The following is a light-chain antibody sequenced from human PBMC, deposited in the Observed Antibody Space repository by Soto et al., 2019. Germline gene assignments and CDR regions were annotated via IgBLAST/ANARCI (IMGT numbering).Light chain of an antibody. CDR3: CSYAGSSTYV. CDR2: EVD. Sequence: QSALTQPASASGSPGQSITISCTGTSSDVESYDVVSWYQQQPGKAPKVMIYEVDKRPSGVSNRFSGSKSGNTASLTISGLQAEDEGDYYCCSYAGSSTYVFGTGTQLTVL. V-gene: IGLV2-23*02. CDR1: SSDVESYDV. J-gene: IGLJ1*01.